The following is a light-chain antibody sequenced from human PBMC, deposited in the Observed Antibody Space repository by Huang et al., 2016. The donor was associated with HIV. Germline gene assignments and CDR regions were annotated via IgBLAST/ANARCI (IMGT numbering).Light chain of an antibody. CDR1: QSISSN. V-gene: IGKV3-15*01. CDR3: QQYNRWPPLT. J-gene: IGKJ3*01. CDR2: GAS. Sequence: EIVMTQSPTTLSVSPGERATLSCRASQSISSNLAWYQQKPGQPPRLLIYGASTRATGIPAGFSGGGSGTEFTLTISSLQSEDFAVYYCQQYNRWPPLTFGPGTKVDIK.